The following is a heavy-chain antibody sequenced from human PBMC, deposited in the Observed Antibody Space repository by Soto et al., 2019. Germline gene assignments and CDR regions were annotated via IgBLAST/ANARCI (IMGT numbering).Heavy chain of an antibody. D-gene: IGHD3-10*01. CDR3: AGQPTAGSYYDLGSYYYYYAMDV. Sequence: GESLKISCKGSGYRFTNYWIGWVRQMHGKGLEWMGIIYPGDSDTRYSPSFQGQVTISADKSINTAYLQWSSLKASDTAVYYCAGQPTAGSYYDLGSYYYYYAMDVWGQGTTVTVSS. V-gene: IGHV5-51*01. J-gene: IGHJ6*02. CDR1: GYRFTNYW. CDR2: IYPGDSDT.